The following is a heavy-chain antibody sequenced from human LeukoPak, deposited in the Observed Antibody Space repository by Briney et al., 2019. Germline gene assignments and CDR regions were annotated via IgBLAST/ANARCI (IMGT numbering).Heavy chain of an antibody. J-gene: IGHJ5*02. D-gene: IGHD4-17*01. CDR3: ARSRTVNWFDP. V-gene: IGHV4-39*07. CDR1: GGSISSSSYY. CDR2: IFYTGSP. Sequence: SETLSLTCTVSGGSISSSSYYWGWIRQPPGKGLEWIGSIFYTGSPYYNPSLKSRVTISVDTSKNQFSLKLSSVTAADTAVYYCARSRTVNWFDPWGQGTLVTVSS.